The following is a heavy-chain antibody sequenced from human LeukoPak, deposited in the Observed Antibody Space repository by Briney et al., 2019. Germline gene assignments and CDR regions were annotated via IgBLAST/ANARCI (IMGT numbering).Heavy chain of an antibody. CDR1: GDSISSGDYY. J-gene: IGHJ4*02. V-gene: IGHV4-30-4*08. Sequence: ASETLSLTFTVSGDSISSGDYYWSWIRQPPGKGLERRGHINYSGTTYYNPSLKSRITISVDTSKSQFSLRLTSVTAADTAVYYCARARSCTGGKCFRSFDYWGQGTLVTVSS. D-gene: IGHD2-8*02. CDR2: INYSGTT. CDR3: ARARSCTGGKCFRSFDY.